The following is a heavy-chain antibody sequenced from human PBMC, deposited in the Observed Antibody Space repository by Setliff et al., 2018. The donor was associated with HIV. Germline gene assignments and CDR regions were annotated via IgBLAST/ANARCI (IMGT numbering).Heavy chain of an antibody. Sequence: GGSLRLSCAASGFTLSNSAMTWVRQKPGRGLEWVSLIQSGGIIYYADSVKGRFTISRDNSNNILSLQMSSLRAEDTALYYCAKLDYYDYSGSWDRKVAIDFWGRGTMVTVSS. D-gene: IGHD3-22*01. CDR2: IQSGGII. CDR1: GFTLSNSA. J-gene: IGHJ3*01. V-gene: IGHV3-23*01. CDR3: AKLDYYDYSGSWDRKVAIDF.